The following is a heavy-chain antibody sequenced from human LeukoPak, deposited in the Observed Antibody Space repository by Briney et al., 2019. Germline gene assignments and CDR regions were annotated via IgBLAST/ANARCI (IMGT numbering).Heavy chain of an antibody. J-gene: IGHJ5*02. Sequence: GGSLRLSCAASGFSFSSYSMNWVRQAPGRGLEWVSSISSSSSYIYYADSVKGRFTISRDNAKNSLYLQMNSLRAEDTAVYYCAKGTTREVYRNWFDPWGQGTLVTVSS. CDR1: GFSFSSYS. V-gene: IGHV3-21*01. CDR2: ISSSSSYI. CDR3: AKGTTREVYRNWFDP. D-gene: IGHD4-23*01.